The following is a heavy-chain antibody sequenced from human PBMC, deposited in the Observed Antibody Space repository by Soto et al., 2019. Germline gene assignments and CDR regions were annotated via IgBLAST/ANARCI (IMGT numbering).Heavy chain of an antibody. CDR2: ISYDGSNK. V-gene: IGHV3-30*18. D-gene: IGHD3-3*01. Sequence: QVQLVESGGGVVQPGRSLRLSCAASGFTFSSYGMHWVRQAPGKGLEWVAVISYDGSNKDYADSVKGRFTISRDNSKNTRYLEMNSLRAEDTAVYYCAKDAPTIFGVVLSGGWFDPWGQGTLVTVSS. CDR1: GFTFSSYG. CDR3: AKDAPTIFGVVLSGGWFDP. J-gene: IGHJ5*02.